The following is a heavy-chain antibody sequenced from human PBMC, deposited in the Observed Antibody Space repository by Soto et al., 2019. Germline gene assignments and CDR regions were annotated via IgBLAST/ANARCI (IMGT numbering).Heavy chain of an antibody. J-gene: IGHJ4*02. Sequence: QVQLVQSGGEVKKPGASVTVSCKPSGYTFINYHITWVRQAPGQGLEWMAWINTYNGMTDYAQRFQGRVTMTRDTSTSTAYMELRNLGSDDTAVYFCAKSPRGEMATDWGQGTLVTVSS. V-gene: IGHV1-18*01. CDR2: INTYNGMT. D-gene: IGHD5-12*01. CDR1: GYTFINYH. CDR3: AKSPRGEMATD.